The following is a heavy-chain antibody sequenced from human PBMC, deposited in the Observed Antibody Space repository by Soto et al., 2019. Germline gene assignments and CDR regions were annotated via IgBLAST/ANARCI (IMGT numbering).Heavy chain of an antibody. Sequence: QVQLVQSGAEVKKPGSSVKVSCKAPGGTFSTYAISWVRQAPGQGLEWMGGVIPIFGTPKYAQKFQGRVTITADESTSTGYMEVRTLRSEDTPVYYCARSQGGSSSLDIYYYYYYGMDVWGQGTTVTVSS. CDR2: VIPIFGTP. D-gene: IGHD2-15*01. CDR3: ARSQGGSSSLDIYYYYYYGMDV. V-gene: IGHV1-69*01. CDR1: GGTFSTYA. J-gene: IGHJ6*02.